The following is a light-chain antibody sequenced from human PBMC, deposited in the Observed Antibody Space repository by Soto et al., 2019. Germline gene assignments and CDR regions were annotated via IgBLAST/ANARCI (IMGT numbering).Light chain of an antibody. V-gene: IGKV3-11*01. J-gene: IGKJ4*01. CDR1: QSVSSS. Sequence: EIVLTQSPATLSLSPGERATLSCRASQSVSSSLAWYQQKPGQTPRLLIYDVSNRATGIPARFSGSGSGTDFTLPVSGVEPEDFAVYYCQQRSTWPLTFGGGTKVEIK. CDR2: DVS. CDR3: QQRSTWPLT.